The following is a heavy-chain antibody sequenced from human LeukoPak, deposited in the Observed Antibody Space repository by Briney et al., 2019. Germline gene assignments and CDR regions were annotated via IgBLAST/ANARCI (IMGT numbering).Heavy chain of an antibody. D-gene: IGHD6-25*01. CDR2: IYHSGST. J-gene: IGHJ3*02. CDR3: AREGRLHNAFDI. Sequence: PSETLSLTCAVSGGSISSSNWWSWVRQPPGKGLAWIGEIYHSGSTNYNPSLKSRVTISVDTSKNQFSLKPSSVTAADTAVYYCAREGRLHNAFDIWGQGTMVTVSS. CDR1: GGSISSSNW. V-gene: IGHV4-4*02.